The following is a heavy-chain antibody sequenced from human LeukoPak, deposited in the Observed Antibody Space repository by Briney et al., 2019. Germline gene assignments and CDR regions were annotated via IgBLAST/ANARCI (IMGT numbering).Heavy chain of an antibody. CDR2: INAGNGNT. CDR3: ARALWFGELYFDY. CDR1: GYTFTSYA. V-gene: IGHV1-3*01. J-gene: IGHJ4*02. Sequence: ASVKVSCKASGYTFTSYAMHWVRQAPGQRLEWMGWINAGNGNTKYSQKFQGRVTITKDTSASTAYMELSSLRSEDTAVYYCARALWFGELYFDYWGQGTLVTVSS. D-gene: IGHD3-10*01.